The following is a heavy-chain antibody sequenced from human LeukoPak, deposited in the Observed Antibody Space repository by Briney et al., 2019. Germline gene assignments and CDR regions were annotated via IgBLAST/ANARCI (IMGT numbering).Heavy chain of an antibody. J-gene: IGHJ4*02. CDR2: INHSGST. CDR3: ARVWGYSYGYRFSPLDY. Sequence: PSETLSLTCAVYGGSFSGYYWSWIRQPPGKGLEWIGEINHSGSTNYNPSLKSRVTISVDTSKNQFSLKLSSVTAADTAVYYCARVWGYSYGYRFSPLDYWGQGTLVTVSS. D-gene: IGHD5-18*01. CDR1: GGSFSGYY. V-gene: IGHV4-34*01.